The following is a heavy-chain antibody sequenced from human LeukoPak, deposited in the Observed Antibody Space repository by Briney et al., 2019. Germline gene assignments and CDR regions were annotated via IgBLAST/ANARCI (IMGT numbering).Heavy chain of an antibody. CDR1: GGSISIGDYY. D-gene: IGHD2-8*01. CDR3: ARASEGIVLMVYATGGDAFDI. J-gene: IGHJ3*02. Sequence: SETLSLTCTVSGGSISIGDYYWSWIRQPPGKGLEWIGYIYYSVSTYYNPSLKSRVTISVDTSKNQFSLKLSSVTAADTAVYYCARASEGIVLMVYATGGDAFDIWGQGTMVTVSS. CDR2: IYYSVST. V-gene: IGHV4-30-4*01.